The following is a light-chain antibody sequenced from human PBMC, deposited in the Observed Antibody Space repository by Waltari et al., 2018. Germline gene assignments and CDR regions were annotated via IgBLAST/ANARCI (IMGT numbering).Light chain of an antibody. CDR2: DVS. Sequence: QSALTQPASVSGSPGQSITIPCTGTSSYVGGYNSVSWYQQHPAQAPKLFIFDVSYRPSGVSDRFSGSKSGNTASLTISGLQAEDESDYYCCSFTSRSTWVFGGGTKLTVL. J-gene: IGLJ3*02. V-gene: IGLV2-14*01. CDR3: CSFTSRSTWV. CDR1: SSYVGGYNS.